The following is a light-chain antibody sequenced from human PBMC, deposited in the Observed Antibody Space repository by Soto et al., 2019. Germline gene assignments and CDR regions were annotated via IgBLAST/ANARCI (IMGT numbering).Light chain of an antibody. J-gene: IGKJ2*01. Sequence: EVVLTQSPATLSVSPGDRATLSCRASQSVSRNLASYQQKPGQAPRLLIYGASTRATGVPARFSGSGSATEFTLSISSLQSEDVAVYYCQQYGDWPPETFGQGTKLEI. V-gene: IGKV3-15*01. CDR1: QSVSRN. CDR3: QQYGDWPPET. CDR2: GAS.